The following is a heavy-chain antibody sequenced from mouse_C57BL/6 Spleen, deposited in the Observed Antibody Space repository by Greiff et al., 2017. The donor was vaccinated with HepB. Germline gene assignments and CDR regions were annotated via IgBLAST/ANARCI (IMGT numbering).Heavy chain of an antibody. D-gene: IGHD2-4*01. CDR3: ARENDYDDYYAMDY. Sequence: VQLQQPGAELVRPGSSVKLSCKASGYTFTSYWMHWVKQRPIQGLEWIGNIDPSDSETHYNQKFKDKATLTVDKSSSTAYMQLSSLTSEDSAVYYCARENDYDDYYAMDYWGQGTSVTVSS. CDR2: IDPSDSET. V-gene: IGHV1-52*01. J-gene: IGHJ4*01. CDR1: GYTFTSYW.